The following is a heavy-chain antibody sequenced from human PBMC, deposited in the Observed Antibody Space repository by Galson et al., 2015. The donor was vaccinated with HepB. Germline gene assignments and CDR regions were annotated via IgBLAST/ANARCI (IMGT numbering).Heavy chain of an antibody. V-gene: IGHV6-1*01. Sequence: CAISGDSVSSNSASWTWISQSPSRGLEWLGRTFFRSNYNYDYAVSLQGRISINPDTSKNRFSLQLHGVTPEDTAVDYCARAYCGDDCYSPDAFDIWGQGTMVTASA. CDR1: GDSVSSNSAS. D-gene: IGHD2-21*01. CDR3: ARAYCGDDCYSPDAFDI. CDR2: TFFRSNYNY. J-gene: IGHJ3*02.